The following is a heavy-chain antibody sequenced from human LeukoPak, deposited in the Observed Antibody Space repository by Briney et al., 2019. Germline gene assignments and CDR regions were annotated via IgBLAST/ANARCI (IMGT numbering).Heavy chain of an antibody. CDR1: GYTFTTYW. V-gene: IGHV5-51*01. Sequence: PGESLKISCKASGYTFTTYWIGWVRQMPGKGLEWMGIIYPGDSDTTYSPSFQGQVTISADKSTTTPPLQWSSLKASDTAMYYCARKMNXYPYYXDYWGQXTLVXVSS. D-gene: IGHD2/OR15-2a*01. CDR3: ARKMNXYPYYXDY. CDR2: IYPGDSDT. J-gene: IGHJ4*02.